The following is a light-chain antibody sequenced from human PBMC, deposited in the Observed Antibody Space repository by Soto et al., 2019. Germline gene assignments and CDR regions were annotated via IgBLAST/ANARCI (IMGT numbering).Light chain of an antibody. J-gene: IGKJ3*01. CDR3: QQYNSYSPT. Sequence: DIPMTQSASTLSASVGDRVTITCRASQSISSWLAWYQQKPGKAPKLLIYDASSLESGVPSRFSGSGSGTEFSLTISSLQPDDFATYHCQQYNSYSPTFGPGTKVDIK. CDR2: DAS. V-gene: IGKV1-5*01. CDR1: QSISSW.